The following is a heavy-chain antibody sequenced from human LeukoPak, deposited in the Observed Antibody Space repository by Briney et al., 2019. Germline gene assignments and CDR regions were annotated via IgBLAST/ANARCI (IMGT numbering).Heavy chain of an antibody. D-gene: IGHD1-26*01. CDR1: GYTFTGYY. CDR3: ARPPSGSDIDY. J-gene: IGHJ4*02. Sequence: ASVKVSCKASGYTFTGYYMHWVRQAPGQGPEWMGWINPNTGATKYAQKFQGRVTMTRDTSISTAYMEVTRLRSDDTAVYYCARPPSGSDIDYWGQGTLVTVSS. V-gene: IGHV1-2*02. CDR2: INPNTGAT.